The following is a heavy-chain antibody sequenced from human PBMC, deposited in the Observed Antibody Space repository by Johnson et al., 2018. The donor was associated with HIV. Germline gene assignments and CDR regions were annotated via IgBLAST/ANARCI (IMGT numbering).Heavy chain of an antibody. CDR1: GFTFDDYG. J-gene: IGHJ3*02. V-gene: IGHV3-20*04. CDR2: INWNGGRI. D-gene: IGHD2-21*02. Sequence: VQLVESGGGVVRPGGSQRLSCAASGFTFDDYGMSWVRQAPGKGLEWVSGINWNGGRIGYADSVKGRFTISRDNAKNTLYLQMNSLRAEDTAVYYCARPGGDPLTDDAFDIWGQGAMVTVSS. CDR3: ARPGGDPLTDDAFDI.